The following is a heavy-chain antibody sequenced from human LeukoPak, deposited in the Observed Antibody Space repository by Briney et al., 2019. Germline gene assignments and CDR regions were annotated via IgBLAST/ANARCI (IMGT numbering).Heavy chain of an antibody. J-gene: IGHJ4*02. CDR2: IYYSGST. CDR3: ARAFDSSGYYFDY. CDR1: GGSISSYY. V-gene: IGHV4-59*01. Sequence: RASETLSLTCTVSGGSISSYYWSWIRQPPAKGLEWIGYIYYSGSTNYNPSLKSRVTISVDKSKNQFSLKLSSVTAADTAVYYCARAFDSSGYYFDYWGQGTLVTVSS. D-gene: IGHD3-22*01.